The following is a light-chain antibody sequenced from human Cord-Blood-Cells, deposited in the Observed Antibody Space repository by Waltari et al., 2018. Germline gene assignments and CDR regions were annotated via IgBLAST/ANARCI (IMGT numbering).Light chain of an antibody. CDR3: QQYNSYSRT. J-gene: IGKJ1*01. Sequence: DIQMTQSPSTMTASVGDRVTITCRASQSISSWLDWYQQKPGKAPKLLIYDASSLESGVPSRCSGSGSGTEFTLTISCLQPDDFATYYCQQYNSYSRTFGQGTKVEIK. V-gene: IGKV1-5*01. CDR1: QSISSW. CDR2: DAS.